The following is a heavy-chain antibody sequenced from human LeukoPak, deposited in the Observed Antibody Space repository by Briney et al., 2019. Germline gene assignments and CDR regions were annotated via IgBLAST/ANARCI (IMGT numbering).Heavy chain of an antibody. CDR3: ARGGSSTTCDY. CDR2: ISAYNGYT. V-gene: IGHV1-18*01. Sequence: ASGKVSCKASFYTFTSYGITWVRQAPGQGLEWIGWISAYNGYTNYAQKLQGRVTITTDTSTSTAYMELKTLRSDDTAVYFCARGGSSTTCDYWGQGPLVTVSS. J-gene: IGHJ4*02. CDR1: FYTFTSYG. D-gene: IGHD2-2*01.